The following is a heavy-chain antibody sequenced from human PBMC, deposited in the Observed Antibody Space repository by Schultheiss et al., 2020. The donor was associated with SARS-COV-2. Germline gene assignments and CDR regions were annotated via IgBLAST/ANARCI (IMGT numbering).Heavy chain of an antibody. V-gene: IGHV4-31*03. Sequence: SETLSLTCTVSGGSISSGGYYWSWIRQHPGKCLEWIGYIYYSGSTYYNPSLKSRVTISVDTSKNQFSLKLSSVTAADTAVYYCARDEPPNYIEWFDPWGQSPLVT. J-gene: IGHJ5*02. CDR3: ARDEPPNYIEWFDP. D-gene: IGHD1-7*01. CDR1: GGSISSGGYY. CDR2: IYYSGST.